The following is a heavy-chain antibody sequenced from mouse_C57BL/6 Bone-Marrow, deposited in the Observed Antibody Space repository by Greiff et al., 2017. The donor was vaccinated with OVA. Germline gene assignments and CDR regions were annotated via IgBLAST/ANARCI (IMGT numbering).Heavy chain of an antibody. Sequence: QVQLQQSGAELVRPGASVTLSCKASGYTFTDYEMHWVKQTPVHGLEWIGSIDPETGGTAYTQKFQGKAILTADKSSSTAYMALRSLTSEDSAVYYCARLAQANWYFAVWGTGTTVTVSA. CDR1: GYTFTDYE. V-gene: IGHV1-15*01. J-gene: IGHJ1*03. CDR3: ARLAQANWYFAV. CDR2: IDPETGGT. D-gene: IGHD3-2*02.